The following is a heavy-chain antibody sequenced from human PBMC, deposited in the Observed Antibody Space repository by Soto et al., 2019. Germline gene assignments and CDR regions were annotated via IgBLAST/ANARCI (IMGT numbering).Heavy chain of an antibody. CDR1: GFTFSSYW. J-gene: IGHJ5*02. CDR2: INSDGSST. Sequence: GVLRLSCAASGFTFSSYWMHWVRQAPGKGLVWVSRINSDGSSTSYADSVKGRFTISRDNAKNTLYLQMNSLRAEDTAVYYCASNWNYDVWFDPWGQGTLVTVSS. CDR3: ASNWNYDVWFDP. V-gene: IGHV3-74*01. D-gene: IGHD1-7*01.